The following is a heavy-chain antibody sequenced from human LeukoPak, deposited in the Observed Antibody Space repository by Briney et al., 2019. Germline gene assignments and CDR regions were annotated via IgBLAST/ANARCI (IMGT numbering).Heavy chain of an antibody. CDR2: IYSGGST. CDR3: ARGTVTNFYWYFDL. V-gene: IGHV3-53*01. CDR1: GFTVSSNY. D-gene: IGHD4-17*01. J-gene: IGHJ2*01. Sequence: GGSLRLSCAASGFTVSSNYMSWVRQAPGKGLEWVSVIYSGGSTYHADSVKGRFTISRDNAKNTLYLQMNSLRAEDTAVYYCARGTVTNFYWYFDLWGRGTLVTVSS.